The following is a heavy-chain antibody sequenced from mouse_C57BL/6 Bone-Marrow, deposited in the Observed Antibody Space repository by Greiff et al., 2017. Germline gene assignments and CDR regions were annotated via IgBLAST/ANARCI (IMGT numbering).Heavy chain of an antibody. J-gene: IGHJ1*03. CDR3: ARSDYDGWYFDV. V-gene: IGHV14-4*01. CDR2: IDPENGDT. CDR1: GFNIKDDY. D-gene: IGHD2-4*01. Sequence: VQLKQSGAELVRPGASVKLSCTASGFNIKDDYMHWVKQRPEQGLEWIGWIDPENGDTEYASKFQGKATITADTSYNTAYLQLSSLTSEDTAVYYCARSDYDGWYFDVWGTGTTVTVAS.